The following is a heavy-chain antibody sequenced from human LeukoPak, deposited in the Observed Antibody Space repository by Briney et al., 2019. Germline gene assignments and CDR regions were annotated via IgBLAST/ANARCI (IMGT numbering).Heavy chain of an antibody. CDR3: ATSVTSSSGWYYVY. J-gene: IGHJ4*02. Sequence: SETLSLTCAVYGGSFSGYYWSWIRQPPGKGLEWIGEINHSGSTNYNPSLKSRVTISVDTSKNQFSLKLSSVTAADTAIYYCATSVTSSSGWYYVYWGQGSLVTVSS. CDR2: INHSGST. D-gene: IGHD6-19*01. CDR1: GGSFSGYY. V-gene: IGHV4-34*01.